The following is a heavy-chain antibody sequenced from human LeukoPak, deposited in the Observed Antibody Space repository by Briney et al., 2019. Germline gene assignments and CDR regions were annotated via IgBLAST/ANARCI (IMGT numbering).Heavy chain of an antibody. CDR3: ARGLTTVSSYNWFDP. CDR2: INHSGST. V-gene: IGHV4-34*01. D-gene: IGHD4-11*01. CDR1: GGSFSGYY. J-gene: IGHJ5*02. Sequence: SETLSPTCAVYGGSFSGYYWSWIRQPPGKGLEWIGEINHSGSTNYNPSLKSRVTISVDTSKNQFSLKLSSVTAADTAVYYCARGLTTVSSYNWFDPWGQGTLVTVSS.